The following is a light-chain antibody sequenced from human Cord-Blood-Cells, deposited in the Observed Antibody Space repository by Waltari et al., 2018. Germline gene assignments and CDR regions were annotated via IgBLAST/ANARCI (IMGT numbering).Light chain of an antibody. CDR2: DAS. J-gene: IGKJ1*01. CDR1: QSISSW. V-gene: IGKV1-5*01. Sequence: DIQMTQSPSTLSASVGDRVTITCRASQSISSWLAWYQQKPGKATKLLIYDASSLESGVPSRFSGSGSGTEFTLTISSLQPDDFATYYCQQYKSYSWTFGQGTKVEIK. CDR3: QQYKSYSWT.